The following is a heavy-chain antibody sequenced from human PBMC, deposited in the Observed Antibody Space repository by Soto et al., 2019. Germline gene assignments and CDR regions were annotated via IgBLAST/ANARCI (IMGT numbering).Heavy chain of an antibody. CDR2: IYYSGST. CDR1: GGSISSYY. Sequence: SATLSLTCTVSGGSISSYYWSWIRQPPGKGLEWIGYIYYSGSTNYNPSLKSRVTISVDTSKNQFSLNLSSVTAADTAVYYCARQYDSLTGYCMDVWGKGTTVTVSS. CDR3: ARQYDSLTGYCMDV. D-gene: IGHD3-9*01. J-gene: IGHJ6*03. V-gene: IGHV4-59*08.